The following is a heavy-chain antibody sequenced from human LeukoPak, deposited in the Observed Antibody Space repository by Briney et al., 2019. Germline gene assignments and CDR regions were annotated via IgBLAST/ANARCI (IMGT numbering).Heavy chain of an antibody. CDR3: ARSNGYTYGTDWLDP. V-gene: IGHV1-2*02. CDR2: INPKSGGT. CDR1: GYTFTGYY. Sequence: ASVKVSRKTSGYTFTGYYMHWVRQAPGQGLEWMGWINPKSGGTNYAQKFQGRVTMTRDTSINTVYMELSRLRSDDTAVYYCARSNGYTYGTDWLDPWGQGTLVTVSS. D-gene: IGHD5-18*01. J-gene: IGHJ5*02.